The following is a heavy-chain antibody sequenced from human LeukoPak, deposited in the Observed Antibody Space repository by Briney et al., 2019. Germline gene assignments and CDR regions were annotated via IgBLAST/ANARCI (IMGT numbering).Heavy chain of an antibody. V-gene: IGHV2-5*02. Sequence: SGPTLVNPTQTLTLTCTFSGFSLSTSGAGVGWIRQPPGKALEWLALIYWDDDKRYSPFLRSRLAISKDTSKNQVVLTMTNMDPVDTATYFCAHRPGRGIPAAHWGQGTLVSVSS. D-gene: IGHD2-21*01. CDR1: GFSLSTSGAG. J-gene: IGHJ4*02. CDR2: IYWDDDK. CDR3: AHRPGRGIPAAH.